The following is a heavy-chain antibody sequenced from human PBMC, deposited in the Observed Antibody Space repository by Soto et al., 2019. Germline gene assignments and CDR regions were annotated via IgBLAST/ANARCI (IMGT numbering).Heavy chain of an antibody. CDR3: ARIEVYTAMVPLYGMDV. CDR2: IIPIFGTA. J-gene: IGHJ6*02. Sequence: QVQLVQSGAEVKKPGSSVKVSCKASGGTFSSYAISWVRQAPGQGLEWMGGIIPIFGTANYAQKFQGRVTITADESTSTAYMELSSLRSEDTAVYYCARIEVYTAMVPLYGMDVWGQGTTVTVSS. V-gene: IGHV1-69*01. CDR1: GGTFSSYA. D-gene: IGHD5-18*01.